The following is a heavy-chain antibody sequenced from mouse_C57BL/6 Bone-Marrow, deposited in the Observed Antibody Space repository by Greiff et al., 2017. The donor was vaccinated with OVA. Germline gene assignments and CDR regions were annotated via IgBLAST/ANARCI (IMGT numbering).Heavy chain of an antibody. D-gene: IGHD4-1*01. CDR3: ARELTGLYYYAMDY. J-gene: IGHJ4*01. V-gene: IGHV1-69*01. CDR1: GYTFTSYW. Sequence: VQLQQPGAELVMPGASVKLSCKASGYTFTSYWMHWVKQRPGQGLEWIGEIDPSDSYTNYTQKFKGKSTLTVDKSSSTAYMQLSSLTSEYSAVYYCARELTGLYYYAMDYCGQGTSVTVSS. CDR2: IDPSDSYT.